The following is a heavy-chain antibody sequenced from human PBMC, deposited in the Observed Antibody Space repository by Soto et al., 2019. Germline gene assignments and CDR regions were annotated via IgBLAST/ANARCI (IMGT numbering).Heavy chain of an antibody. CDR3: ARHAAGPVPFNY. J-gene: IGHJ4*02. V-gene: IGHV5-10-1*01. D-gene: IGHD3-10*02. CDR1: GNSFTSYC. Sequence: PAECLNISCDVSGNSFTSYCISWVRHLAGKGLEWMGRIDPSDSYNNYSPSFQGHVTISAEKSISTAYLQWSRLKTSDTAMYYCARHAAGPVPFNYWGQGTLVTVSS. CDR2: IDPSDSYN.